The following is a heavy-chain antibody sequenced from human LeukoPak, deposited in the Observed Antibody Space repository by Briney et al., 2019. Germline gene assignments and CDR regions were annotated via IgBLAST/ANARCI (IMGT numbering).Heavy chain of an antibody. J-gene: IGHJ5*02. V-gene: IGHV1-18*04. Sequence: ASVTVSCTASGYTFSVNYIHWVRQAPGQGLEWMGWISAYNGNTNYAQKLQGRVTMTTDTSTSTAYMELRSLRSDDTAVYYCARVRVGATSWFDPWGQGTLVTVSS. CDR3: ARVRVGATSWFDP. CDR1: GYTFSVNY. CDR2: ISAYNGNT. D-gene: IGHD1-26*01.